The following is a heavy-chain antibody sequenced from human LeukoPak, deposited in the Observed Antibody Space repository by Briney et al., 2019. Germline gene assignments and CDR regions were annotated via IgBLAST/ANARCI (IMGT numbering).Heavy chain of an antibody. V-gene: IGHV1-8*02. D-gene: IGHD6-6*01. CDR2: MNPNSGNT. CDR1: GYTFTSYD. J-gene: IGHJ5*02. Sequence: ASVKVSCKASGYTFTSYDINWVRQATGQGLEWMGWMNPNSGNTGYAQKFQGRVTMTRNTSISTAYMELSSLRSEDTAVYYCARASSVIDGDWFDPWGQGTLVTVSS. CDR3: ARASSVIDGDWFDP.